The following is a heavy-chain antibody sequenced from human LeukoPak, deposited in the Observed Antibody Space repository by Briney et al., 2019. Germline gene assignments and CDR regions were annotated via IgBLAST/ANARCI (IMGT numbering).Heavy chain of an antibody. D-gene: IGHD3-9*01. CDR3: ARDSHYDILTGYLSR. CDR2: IKQDGSEK. J-gene: IGHJ4*02. Sequence: GGSLRLSCAPSGFTFSSYRMSWASQAAGKGLEWVANIKQDGSEKYYVDSVKGRFTISRDNAKNSLYLQMNSLRAEDTAVYYCARDSHYDILTGYLSRWGQGTLVTVSS. V-gene: IGHV3-7*01. CDR1: GFTFSSYR.